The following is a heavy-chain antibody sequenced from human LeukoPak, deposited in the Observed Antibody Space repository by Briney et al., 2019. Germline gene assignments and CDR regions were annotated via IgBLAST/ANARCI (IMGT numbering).Heavy chain of an antibody. CDR1: GGSISSYY. CDR3: TRRRGYSLDY. Sequence: SETLSLTCTVAGGSISSYYWSWIRQPPGKGLEWIGYIYYSGSTNYNPSLKSRVTISVDTSKNQFSLKLSSVTAADTAVYYCTRRRGYSLDYWGQGTLVTVSS. V-gene: IGHV4-59*08. CDR2: IYYSGST. D-gene: IGHD5-18*01. J-gene: IGHJ4*02.